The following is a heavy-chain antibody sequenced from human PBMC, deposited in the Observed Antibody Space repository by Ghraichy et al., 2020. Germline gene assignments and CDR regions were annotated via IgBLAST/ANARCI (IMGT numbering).Heavy chain of an antibody. D-gene: IGHD5-18*01. Sequence: GSLRLSCAVYGGSFSGYYWSWIRQPPGKGLEWIGEINHSGSTNYNPSLKSRVTISVDTSKNQFSLKLSSVTAADTAVYYCARSLGRYSYEDYWGQGTLVTVSS. J-gene: IGHJ4*02. V-gene: IGHV4-34*01. CDR2: INHSGST. CDR1: GGSFSGYY. CDR3: ARSLGRYSYEDY.